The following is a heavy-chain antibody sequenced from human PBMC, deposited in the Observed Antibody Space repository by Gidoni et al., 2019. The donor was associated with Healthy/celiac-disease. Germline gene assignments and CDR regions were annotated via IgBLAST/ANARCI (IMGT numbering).Heavy chain of an antibody. CDR1: GFTFSSYA. J-gene: IGHJ4*02. D-gene: IGHD3-22*01. CDR2: ISYDGSNK. CDR3: ARAYYYDSSGFGLAFDY. V-gene: IGHV3-30-3*01. Sequence: QVQLVESGGGVVQPGRSLRLSCAASGFTFSSYAMHWVRQAPGKGLEWVAVISYDGSNKYYADSVKGRFTISRDNSKNTLYLQMNSLRAEDTAVYYCARAYYYDSSGFGLAFDYWGQGTLVTVSS.